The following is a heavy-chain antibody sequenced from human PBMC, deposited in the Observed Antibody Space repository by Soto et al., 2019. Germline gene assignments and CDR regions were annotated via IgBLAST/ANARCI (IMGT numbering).Heavy chain of an antibody. CDR3: GKDEVYSSGWYYFDY. J-gene: IGHJ4*02. CDR2: IYYSGST. Sequence: PSETLSLSCTVSGGSISSYYWSWIRQPPGKGLEWIGYIYYSGSTNYNPSLKSRVTISVDMSKNQFSLNLSSVTAEDTAVYYCGKDEVYSSGWYYFDYWGQGTLVTVSS. D-gene: IGHD6-19*01. V-gene: IGHV4-59*12. CDR1: GGSISSYY.